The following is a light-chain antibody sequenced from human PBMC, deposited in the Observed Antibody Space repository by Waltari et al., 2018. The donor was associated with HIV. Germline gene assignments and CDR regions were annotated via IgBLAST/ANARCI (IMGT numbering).Light chain of an antibody. J-gene: IGLJ1*01. CDR3: GAWDSSLSAVV. CDR1: SSNIGNNP. V-gene: IGLV1-51*01. Sequence: QSVLTQPPSVSAAPGQKVTISCSGSSSNIGNNPVSWYQQLPGTAPKLLIYDNNKRPSGIPDRFSASKSGTSATLGITGLQTGDEAEYYCGAWDSSLSAVVFGTGTKVTVL. CDR2: DNN.